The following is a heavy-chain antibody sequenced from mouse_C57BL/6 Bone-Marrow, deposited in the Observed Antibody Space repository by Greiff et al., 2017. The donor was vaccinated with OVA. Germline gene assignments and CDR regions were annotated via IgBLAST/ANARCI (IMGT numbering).Heavy chain of an antibody. D-gene: IGHD2-1*01. Sequence: QVQLQQPGAELVMPGASVKLSCKASGYTFTSYWMHWVKQRPGQGLEWIGEIDPSDSYTNYNQKFKGKSTLTVDKSSSTAYMQLSSLTSEDSAVYYCARWGYYGKGFAYWGQGTLVTVYA. CDR3: ARWGYYGKGFAY. CDR1: GYTFTSYW. V-gene: IGHV1-69*01. CDR2: IDPSDSYT. J-gene: IGHJ3*01.